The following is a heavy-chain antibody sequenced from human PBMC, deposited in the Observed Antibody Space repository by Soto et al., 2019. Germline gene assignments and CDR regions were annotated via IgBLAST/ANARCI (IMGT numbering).Heavy chain of an antibody. CDR3: ARQGFGELHGLVDV. V-gene: IGHV4-59*08. CDR2: MGYNGYT. CDR1: GGPMSNSY. J-gene: IGHJ6*02. Sequence: QVQLQESGPGLVKPSETLSLTCTISGGPMSNSYCSWFRQPPGKGLEWIGYMGYNGYTRYNPSLKSRVTISLDTSKNQFSLNLSSVTAADTALYYCARQGFGELHGLVDVWGQGTTVTVSS. D-gene: IGHD3-10*01.